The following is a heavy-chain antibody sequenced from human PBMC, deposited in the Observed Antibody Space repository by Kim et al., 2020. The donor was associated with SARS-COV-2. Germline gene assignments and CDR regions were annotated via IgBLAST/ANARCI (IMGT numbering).Heavy chain of an antibody. V-gene: IGHV3-30*02. CDR2: IWGDGTHE. D-gene: IGHD3-16*01. CDR3: ARAGLVTRMGGFDY. J-gene: IGHJ4*02. CDR1: GFTFSSYG. Sequence: GGSLRLSCAASGFTFSSYGMHWVRQAPGKGLEWVALIWGDGTHEFHAESVKGRFTISRDNSKNTLYLEMHSLRADDTAIYYCARAGLVTRMGGFDYWGQG.